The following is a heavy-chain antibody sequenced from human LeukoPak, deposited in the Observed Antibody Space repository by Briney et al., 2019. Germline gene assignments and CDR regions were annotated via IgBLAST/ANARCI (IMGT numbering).Heavy chain of an antibody. CDR3: AREIVVVPAAYDY. CDR1: GGSISGGYY. J-gene: IGHJ4*02. Sequence: SETLSLTCTVSGGSISGGYYWGWIRQPPGKGLEWIGSIYHSGSTYYNPSLKSRVTISVDTSKNQFSLKLSSVTAADTAVYYCAREIVVVPAAYDYWGQGTLVTVSS. D-gene: IGHD2-2*01. V-gene: IGHV4-38-2*02. CDR2: IYHSGST.